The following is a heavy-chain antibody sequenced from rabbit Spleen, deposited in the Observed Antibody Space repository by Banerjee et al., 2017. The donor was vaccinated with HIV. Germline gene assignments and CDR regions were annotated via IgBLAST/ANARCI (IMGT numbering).Heavy chain of an antibody. Sequence: QSLEESGGDLVKPGASLTLTCTASGVSFSSDYYMCWVSKAPGKGLEWIGCIYTDGSGSTAYASWAKGRFTISKTSSTTVTLQMTSLTAADTATYFCARGSAAMTMVITGYYLNLWGQGTLVTVS. CDR3: ARGSAAMTMVITGYYLNL. CDR1: GVSFSSDYY. J-gene: IGHJ4*01. V-gene: IGHV1S40*01. D-gene: IGHD2-1*01. CDR2: IYTDGSGST.